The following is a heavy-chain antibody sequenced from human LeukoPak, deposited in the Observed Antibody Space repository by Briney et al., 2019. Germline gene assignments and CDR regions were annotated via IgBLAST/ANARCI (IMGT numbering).Heavy chain of an antibody. D-gene: IGHD4-17*01. CDR1: AGSISSYY. CDR3: ARDDYGDYFDY. Sequence: PSETLSLTCTVSAGSISSYYWSWILQPPGKGLEWIGYIYYSGSTNYNPSLKSRVTISVDTSKNQFSLKLSSVTAADTAVYYCARDDYGDYFDYWGQGTLVTVSS. J-gene: IGHJ4*02. CDR2: IYYSGST. V-gene: IGHV4-59*01.